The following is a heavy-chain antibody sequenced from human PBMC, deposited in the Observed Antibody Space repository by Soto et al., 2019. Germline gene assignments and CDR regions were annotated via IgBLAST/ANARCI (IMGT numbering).Heavy chain of an antibody. J-gene: IGHJ4*02. Sequence: EVKLLESGGGLVQPGGSLRLSCAASGFTFSSYAMRWVRQAPGKGLEWVSGISGSGGSTYYADSVKGRFTISRDNSKNTLYLQMNSLRVEDMAEYYCAKDRGSIGAGTYFDSWGQGTLVTVSS. CDR2: ISGSGGST. CDR3: AKDRGSIGAGTYFDS. D-gene: IGHD2-15*01. V-gene: IGHV3-23*01. CDR1: GFTFSSYA.